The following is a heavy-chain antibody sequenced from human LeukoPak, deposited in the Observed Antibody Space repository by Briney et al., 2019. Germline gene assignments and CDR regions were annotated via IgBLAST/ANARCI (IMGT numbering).Heavy chain of an antibody. J-gene: IGHJ4*02. D-gene: IGHD3-22*01. CDR3: ARDLYYYDSSGYYYDSGDY. CDR2: INPSGGST. V-gene: IGHV1-46*01. Sequence: ASVKLSCKASGYTFTSYYMHWVRQAPGQGLEWMGIINPSGGSTSYAQKFQGRVTMTRDTSTSTVYMELSSLRSEDTAVYYCARDLYYYDSSGYYYDSGDYWGQGTLVTVSS. CDR1: GYTFTSYY.